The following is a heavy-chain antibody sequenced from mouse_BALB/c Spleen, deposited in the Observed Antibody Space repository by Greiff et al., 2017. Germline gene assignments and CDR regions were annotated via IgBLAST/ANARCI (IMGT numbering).Heavy chain of an antibody. CDR1: GYTFSSYW. Sequence: VQLQQSGAELMKPGASVKISCKATGYTFSSYWIEWVKQRPGHGLEWIGEILPGSGSTNYNEKFKGKATFTADTSSNTAYMQLSSLTSEDSAVYYCARQLGDGGFAYWGQGTLVTVSA. D-gene: IGHD3-1*01. J-gene: IGHJ3*01. CDR3: ARQLGDGGFAY. CDR2: ILPGSGST. V-gene: IGHV1-9*01.